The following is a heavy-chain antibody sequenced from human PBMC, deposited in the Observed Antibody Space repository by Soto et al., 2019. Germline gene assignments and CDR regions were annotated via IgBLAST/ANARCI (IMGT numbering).Heavy chain of an antibody. V-gene: IGHV1-18*01. D-gene: IGHD2-2*01. CDR1: GYTFTSYG. CDR3: ARDIVVVPAAIVDNWFDP. Sequence: QVQLVQSGAEVKKPGASVKVSCKASGYTFTSYGISWVRQAPGQGLEWMGWISAYNGNTNYAQKLQGRVTMTTDPSTSTAYMELRSLRSDDTAVYYCARDIVVVPAAIVDNWFDPWGQGTLVTVSS. CDR2: ISAYNGNT. J-gene: IGHJ5*02.